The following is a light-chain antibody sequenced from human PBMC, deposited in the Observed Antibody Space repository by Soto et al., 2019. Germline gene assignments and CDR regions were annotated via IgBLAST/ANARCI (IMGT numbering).Light chain of an antibody. CDR2: DAS. CDR3: QQRRNWPRT. Sequence: DSVLTQSPDTLSLSPGERATISCRASQSVSNYLAWYQQKPGQAPRLLVYDASKRATGIPARFSGSGSGTDFTLTISSLEPEDFAVYYCQQRRNWPRTFGQGTKVEIK. CDR1: QSVSNY. V-gene: IGKV3-11*01. J-gene: IGKJ1*01.